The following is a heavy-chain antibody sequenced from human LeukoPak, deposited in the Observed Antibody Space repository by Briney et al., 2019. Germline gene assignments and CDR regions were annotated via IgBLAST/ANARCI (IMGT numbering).Heavy chain of an antibody. D-gene: IGHD3-10*01. J-gene: IGHJ3*02. CDR1: GFTFSSYN. CDR3: ARDRDYYYNSGRNDAFDI. CDR2: ISSSSSYI. Sequence: GGSLRLSCAASGFTFSSYNMNWVRQAPGKGLEWVSSISSSSSYIYYADSVKGRFTISRDNAKNSLYLQMSSLRAGDTAVYYCARDRDYYYNSGRNDAFDIWGQGTMVTVSS. V-gene: IGHV3-21*01.